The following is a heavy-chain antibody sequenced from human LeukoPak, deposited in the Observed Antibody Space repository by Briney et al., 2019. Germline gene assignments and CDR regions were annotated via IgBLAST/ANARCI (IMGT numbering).Heavy chain of an antibody. CDR3: ARAYTAMAHFDY. CDR2: ISSSGSTI. V-gene: IGHV3-48*03. D-gene: IGHD5-18*01. J-gene: IGHJ4*02. Sequence: GGSLRLSCAASGFTFSSYEMNWVRQAPGKGLEWVSYISSSGSTIYYADSVKGRFTISRDNAKNSLYLQMNSLRAEDTAVYYCARAYTAMAHFDYWGQGTLVTVSS. CDR1: GFTFSSYE.